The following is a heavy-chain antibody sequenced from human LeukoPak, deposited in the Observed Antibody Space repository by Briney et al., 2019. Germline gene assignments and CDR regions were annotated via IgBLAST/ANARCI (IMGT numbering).Heavy chain of an antibody. CDR1: GGSISSGDYY. J-gene: IGHJ3*02. D-gene: IGHD3-9*01. CDR2: IYYSGST. V-gene: IGHV4-30-4*08. Sequence: SQTLSLTCTVSGGSISSGDYYWSWIRQPPGKGLEWIGYIYYSGSTYYNPSLKSRVTISVDTSKNQFSLKLTSVTAADTALYYCARAGYDVLTGYCGAFDIWGQGTMVVVSS. CDR3: ARAGYDVLTGYCGAFDI.